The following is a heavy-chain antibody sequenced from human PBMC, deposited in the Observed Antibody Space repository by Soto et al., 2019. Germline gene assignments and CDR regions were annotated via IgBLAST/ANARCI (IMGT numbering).Heavy chain of an antibody. CDR2: IIPIFGTA. CDR1: GGTFSSYA. J-gene: IGHJ6*02. Sequence: QVQLVQSGAEVKKPGSSVKVSCKASGGTFSSYAISWVRQAPGQGLEWMGGIIPIFGTANYAQKFQGRVTITADESTSTAYMELSSLRSEDTAVYHCASGLDTAMAIYYYGMDVWGQGTTVTVSS. D-gene: IGHD5-18*01. CDR3: ASGLDTAMAIYYYGMDV. V-gene: IGHV1-69*01.